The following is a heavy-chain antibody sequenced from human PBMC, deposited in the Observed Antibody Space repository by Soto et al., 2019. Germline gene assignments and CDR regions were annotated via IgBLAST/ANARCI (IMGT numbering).Heavy chain of an antibody. J-gene: IGHJ5*02. CDR3: ARDTSYSNYVTWFDP. CDR2: INPNSGGT. CDR1: GYTFTGYY. V-gene: IGHV1-2*02. D-gene: IGHD4-4*01. Sequence: RASVKVSCKASGYTFTGYYMHWVRQAPGQGLEWMGWINPNSGGTNYAQKFQGRVTMTRDTSISTAYMELSRLRSDDTAVYYCARDTSYSNYVTWFDPWGQGTLVTVSS.